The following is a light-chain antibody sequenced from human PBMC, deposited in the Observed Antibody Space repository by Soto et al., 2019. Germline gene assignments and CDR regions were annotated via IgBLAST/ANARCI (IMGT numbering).Light chain of an antibody. CDR3: QKYYSTPWT. J-gene: IGKJ1*01. CDR1: QSVLYSSTNKKY. CDR2: WAS. V-gene: IGKV4-1*01. Sequence: DIVMTQSPDSLAVSLGERATINCKSSQSVLYSSTNKKYLAWYQQKPGQPPKLLIYWASTRESGVPDRFSGSGSGTDFTLTISSLQAEDVAVYYCQKYYSTPWTFGQGTKVEIK.